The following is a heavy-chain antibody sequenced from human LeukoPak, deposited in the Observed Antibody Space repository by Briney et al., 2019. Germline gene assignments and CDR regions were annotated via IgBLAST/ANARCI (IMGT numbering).Heavy chain of an antibody. CDR1: GGTFSSYT. CDR3: ASSTPHYDSSGYYRRNYYYYYMDV. D-gene: IGHD3-22*01. CDR2: IIPILGIA. V-gene: IGHV1-69*02. Sequence: SVKVSCKASGGTFSSYTISWVRQAPGQGLEWMGRIIPILGIANYAQKFQGRVTITADKSTSTAYMELSSLRSEDTAVYYCASSTPHYDSSGYYRRNYYYYYMDVWGKGTTVTVSS. J-gene: IGHJ6*03.